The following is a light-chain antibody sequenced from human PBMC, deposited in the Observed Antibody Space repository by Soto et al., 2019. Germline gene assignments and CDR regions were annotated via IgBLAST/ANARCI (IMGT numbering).Light chain of an antibody. Sequence: DIQMTQSPSTLSASVGDRVTITCRASQSISSWLAWYQQQPGKAPKLLIYDASSLESGVPSRFSGSVSVTEFTLTITSLQPVDLATGYCQQYNSYRTFGQGTRVDIK. CDR1: QSISSW. V-gene: IGKV1-5*01. CDR2: DAS. CDR3: QQYNSYRT. J-gene: IGKJ1*01.